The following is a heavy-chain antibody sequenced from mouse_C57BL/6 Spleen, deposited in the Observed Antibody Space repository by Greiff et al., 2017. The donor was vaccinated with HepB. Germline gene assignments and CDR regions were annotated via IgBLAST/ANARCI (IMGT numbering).Heavy chain of an antibody. CDR1: GYTFTDYY. CDR2: INPYNGGT. Sequence: VQLQQSGPVLVKPGASVKMSCKASGYTFTDYYMNWVKQSHGKSLEWIGVINPYNGGTSYNQKFKGKATLTVDKSSSTAYMELNSLTSEDSAVYYCARYKAYDGYSPFDYWGQGTTLTVSS. D-gene: IGHD2-3*01. V-gene: IGHV1-19*01. CDR3: ARYKAYDGYSPFDY. J-gene: IGHJ2*01.